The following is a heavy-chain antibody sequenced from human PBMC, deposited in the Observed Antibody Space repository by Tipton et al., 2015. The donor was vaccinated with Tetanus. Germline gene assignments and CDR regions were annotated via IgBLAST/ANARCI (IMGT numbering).Heavy chain of an antibody. Sequence: LRLSCSVSSGSISTYFWSWVRQPPGKGLEWIGYIYYTGSTNYNPSLKSPVSISVDMSKNQFSLQLTSVTAADTAVYYCARTRLGTLILDHWGQGILVTVSS. CDR2: IYYTGST. D-gene: IGHD3-3*02. V-gene: IGHV4-59*01. CDR3: ARTRLGTLILDH. J-gene: IGHJ4*02. CDR1: SGSISTYF.